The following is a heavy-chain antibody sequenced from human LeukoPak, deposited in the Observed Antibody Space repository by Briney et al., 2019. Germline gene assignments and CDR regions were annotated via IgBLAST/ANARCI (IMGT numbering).Heavy chain of an antibody. J-gene: IGHJ6*02. Sequence: ASVKVSCKASGGTFSSYAISWVRQAPGQGLEWMGRIIPILGIANYAQKFQGRVTITADKSTSTAYMELSSLRSEDTAVYYCARDLRPSKYCSSTSCPWDVWGQGTTVTVSS. CDR1: GGTFSSYA. CDR3: ARDLRPSKYCSSTSCPWDV. V-gene: IGHV1-69*04. D-gene: IGHD2-2*01. CDR2: IIPILGIA.